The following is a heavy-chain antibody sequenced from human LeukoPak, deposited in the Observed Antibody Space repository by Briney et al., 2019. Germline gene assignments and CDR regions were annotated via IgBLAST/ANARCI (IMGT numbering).Heavy chain of an antibody. CDR3: ARITPPGYCFDY. D-gene: IGHD2-15*01. V-gene: IGHV3-53*01. J-gene: IGHJ4*02. CDR1: GFTVSSNY. CDR2: IYSGGST. Sequence: GGSLRLSCAASGFTVSSNYMSWVRQAPGKGLEWVSVIYSGGSTYYADSVKGRFTISRDNSKNTLYLQMNSLRAEDTAVYYCARITPPGYCFDYWGQGTLVTVSS.